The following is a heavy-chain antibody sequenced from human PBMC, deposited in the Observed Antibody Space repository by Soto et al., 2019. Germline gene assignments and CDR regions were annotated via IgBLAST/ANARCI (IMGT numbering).Heavy chain of an antibody. Sequence: EVQLLESGGDLVQPGGSLRLSCAASGFTFSSNGMSWVRQAPGKGPEWVSGISGSGNSRYYADSVKGRFTISRDNSKNTLYLQMNRLRVEDTAVYYCARVGPYSSTYYFDYWGQGTLVTVSS. CDR3: ARVGPYSSTYYFDY. CDR2: ISGSGNSR. V-gene: IGHV3-23*01. CDR1: GFTFSSNG. D-gene: IGHD5-18*01. J-gene: IGHJ4*02.